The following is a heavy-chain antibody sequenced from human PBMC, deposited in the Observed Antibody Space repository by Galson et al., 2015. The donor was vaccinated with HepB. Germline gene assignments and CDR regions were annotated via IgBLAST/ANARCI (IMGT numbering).Heavy chain of an antibody. Sequence: PALVKPTQTLILTCTTSGFSLRSGKVRVSWLRQSPGKALEWLARIDWDDDEYYRESLNSRLTISRDASKTQVFLSMTNMDPVDTGTYYCARSLYERKVLDYWGQGTLVTVSS. CDR1: GFSLRSGKVR. CDR3: ARSLYERKVLDY. D-gene: IGHD5/OR15-5a*01. J-gene: IGHJ4*02. CDR2: IDWDDDE. V-gene: IGHV2-70*04.